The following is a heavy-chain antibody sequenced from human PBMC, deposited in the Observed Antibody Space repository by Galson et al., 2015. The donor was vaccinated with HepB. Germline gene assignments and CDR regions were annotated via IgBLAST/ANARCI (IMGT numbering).Heavy chain of an antibody. V-gene: IGHV3-74*01. Sequence: SLRLSCAASGFTFRTYWMHWVRQVPGKGLAWVARINGDGTGTSYADSAKGRFTISRDNAKNTLYLQISNLRDDDTALYYCARAYTSGWSLCDYWGQGTLVTVSS. D-gene: IGHD6-19*01. J-gene: IGHJ4*02. CDR2: INGDGTGT. CDR3: ARAYTSGWSLCDY. CDR1: GFTFRTYW.